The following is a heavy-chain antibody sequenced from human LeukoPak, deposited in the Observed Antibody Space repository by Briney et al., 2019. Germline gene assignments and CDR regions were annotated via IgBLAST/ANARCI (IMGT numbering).Heavy chain of an antibody. D-gene: IGHD4-23*01. Sequence: GGSLRLSCAASAFSLNAYIMNWVRQAPGKGLEWVSSISSSSSYIYYADSVKGRFTISRDNSKNTLYLQMNSLRAEDTAVYYCAKDRYGGAFDMWGQGTMVTVSS. CDR1: AFSLNAYI. CDR3: AKDRYGGAFDM. J-gene: IGHJ3*02. CDR2: ISSSSSYI. V-gene: IGHV3-21*04.